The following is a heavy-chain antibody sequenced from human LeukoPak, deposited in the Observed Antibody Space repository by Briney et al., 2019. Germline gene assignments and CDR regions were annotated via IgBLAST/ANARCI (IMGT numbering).Heavy chain of an antibody. CDR2: INPSGGST. D-gene: IGHD3-3*01. CDR3: ASTTIFGVARGAFDI. J-gene: IGHJ3*02. CDR1: GYTFTSYA. V-gene: IGHV1-46*01. Sequence: ASVKVSCKASGYTFTSYAISWVRQAPGQGLEWMGIINPSGGSTSYAQKFQGRVTMTRDTSTSTVYMELSSLRSEDTAVYYCASTTIFGVARGAFDIWGQGTMVTVSS.